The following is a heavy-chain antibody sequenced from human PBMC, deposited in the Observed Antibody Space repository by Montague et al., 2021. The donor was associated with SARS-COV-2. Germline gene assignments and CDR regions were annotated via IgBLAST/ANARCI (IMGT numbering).Heavy chain of an antibody. Sequence: SLRLSCAASGFTFSSYDMHWVRQATGKGLEWVSAIGTAFDTYYXXXVXXRFTISRENAKNSLYLQMHSLRAGDTAVYYCARDPGTVTSSWYFDLWGRGTLVTVSS. V-gene: IGHV3-13*01. CDR3: ARDPGTVTSSWYFDL. CDR2: IGTAFDT. CDR1: GFTFSSYD. J-gene: IGHJ2*01. D-gene: IGHD4-17*01.